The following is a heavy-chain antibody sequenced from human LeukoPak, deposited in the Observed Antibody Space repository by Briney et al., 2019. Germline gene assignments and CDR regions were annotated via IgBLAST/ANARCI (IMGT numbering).Heavy chain of an antibody. D-gene: IGHD4-4*01. J-gene: IGHJ6*02. CDR3: ARERGGDYSQGYYYYYYGMDV. CDR1: GYTFTSYD. V-gene: IGHV1-8*01. Sequence: ASVKVPCKASGYTFTSYDINWVRQATGQGLEWMGWMNPNSGNTGYAQKFQGRATMTRNTSISTAYMELSSLRSEDTAVYYCARERGGDYSQGYYYYYYGMDVWGQGTTVTVSS. CDR2: MNPNSGNT.